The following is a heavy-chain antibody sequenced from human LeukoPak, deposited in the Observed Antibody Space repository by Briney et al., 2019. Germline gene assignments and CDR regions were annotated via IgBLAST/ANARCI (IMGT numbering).Heavy chain of an antibody. CDR2: ITEDGSGK. Sequence: PGGSLRLSCAASGFTASGYWMHWVRQHPARGLMWLSYITEDGSGKSYEDSVRGRFTISRDNAKNSLYLQMNSLRAEDTAVYYCYGSGIYFYFDYWGQGTLVTVSS. CDR1: GFTASGYW. V-gene: IGHV3-74*01. CDR3: YGSGIYFYFDY. J-gene: IGHJ4*02. D-gene: IGHD3-10*01.